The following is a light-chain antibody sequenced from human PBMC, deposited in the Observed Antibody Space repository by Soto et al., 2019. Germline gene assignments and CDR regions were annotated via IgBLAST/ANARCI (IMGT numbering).Light chain of an antibody. CDR1: RSLLYSDGNTY. CDR3: MQGVYWPPGRA. J-gene: IGKJ1*01. CDR2: KVS. Sequence: DVVMTQSPLSLPVTLGQPASISCRSSRSLLYSDGNTYLNWFHQRPGQPPRRLIYKVSNRDSGVPDRFSGSGSGTDFTLKISRVEAEDVGVYYCMQGVYWPPGRAFGQGTKVDIK. V-gene: IGKV2-30*01.